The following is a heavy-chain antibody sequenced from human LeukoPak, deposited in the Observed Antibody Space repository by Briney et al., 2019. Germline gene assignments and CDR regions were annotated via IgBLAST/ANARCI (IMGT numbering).Heavy chain of an antibody. CDR2: ISAYNGNT. CDR3: ARDSPTPPYDSSQPGYYYGMDV. V-gene: IGHV1-18*01. Sequence: PEASVKVSCKASGYTLTSYGISWVRQAPGQGLEWMGWISAYNGNTSYAQKLQGRVTMTTDTSTSTAYMELRSLRSDDTAVYYCARDSPTPPYDSSQPGYYYGMDVWGQGTTVTVSS. D-gene: IGHD3-22*01. J-gene: IGHJ6*02. CDR1: GYTLTSYG.